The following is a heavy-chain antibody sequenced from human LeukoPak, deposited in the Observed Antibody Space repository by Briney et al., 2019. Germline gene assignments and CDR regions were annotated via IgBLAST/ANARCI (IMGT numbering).Heavy chain of an antibody. CDR3: ARDPQRAYCSGGSCRANYYMDV. D-gene: IGHD2-15*01. CDR1: GYTFTSCY. Sequence: ASVKVSCKASGYTFTSCYMHWVRQAPGQGLEWMGIINPSGGSTTYAQKFQGRVTMTRDMSTSTVYMELSSLRSEDTAVYYCARDPQRAYCSGGSCRANYYMDVWGKGTTVTVSS. J-gene: IGHJ6*03. V-gene: IGHV1-46*01. CDR2: INPSGGST.